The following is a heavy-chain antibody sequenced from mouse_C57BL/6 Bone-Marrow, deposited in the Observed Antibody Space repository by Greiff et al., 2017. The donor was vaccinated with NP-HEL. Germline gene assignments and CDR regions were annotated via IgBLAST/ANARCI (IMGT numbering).Heavy chain of an antibody. Sequence: QVQLQQPGAELVKPGASVKLSCKASGYTFTSYWMHWVKQRPGQGLEWIGMIHPNSGSTNYNEKFKSKATLTVDKSSSTAYMQLSSLTSEDSAVYYCARYRGSSLYYAMDYWGQGTSVTVSS. V-gene: IGHV1-64*01. CDR1: GYTFTSYW. J-gene: IGHJ4*01. D-gene: IGHD1-1*01. CDR3: ARYRGSSLYYAMDY. CDR2: IHPNSGST.